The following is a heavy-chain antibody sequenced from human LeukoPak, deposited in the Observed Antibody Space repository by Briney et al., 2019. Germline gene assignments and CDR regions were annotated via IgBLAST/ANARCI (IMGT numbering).Heavy chain of an antibody. CDR3: ASGVYGDLDGGAFDI. Sequence: SETLSLTCAVYGGSFSGYYWSRIRQPPGKGLEWIGEINHSGSTNYNPSLKSRVTISVDTSKNQFSLKLSSVTAADTAVYYCASGVYGDLDGGAFDIWGQGTMVTVSS. CDR1: GGSFSGYY. CDR2: INHSGST. V-gene: IGHV4-34*01. D-gene: IGHD4-17*01. J-gene: IGHJ3*02.